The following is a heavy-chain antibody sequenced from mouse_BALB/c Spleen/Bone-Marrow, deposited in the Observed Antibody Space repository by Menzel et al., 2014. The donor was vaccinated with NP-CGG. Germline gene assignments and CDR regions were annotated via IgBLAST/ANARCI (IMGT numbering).Heavy chain of an antibody. CDR1: GYTFTSYV. Sequence: EVQLAESAPELVKPGASVKMSCKASGYTFTSYVMHWVKQKPGQGLEWIGYINPNNDGSKYNEKFKGKATLTSDKSSSRAYMELSSLASEDSAVYYCERGKTYAMDYWGQGTSVTVSS. J-gene: IGHJ4*01. CDR2: INPNNDGS. D-gene: IGHD2-1*01. V-gene: IGHV1-14*01. CDR3: ERGKTYAMDY.